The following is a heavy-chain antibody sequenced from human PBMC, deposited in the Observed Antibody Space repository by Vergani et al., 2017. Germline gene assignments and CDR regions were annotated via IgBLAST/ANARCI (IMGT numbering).Heavy chain of an antibody. Sequence: QVHLVQSGAEVKKPGASVKVSCKASGGTFSSYALSWVRQAPGQGLEWMGRIIPIVDIANYAQKFQGRVTMTRDTSISTAYMELSRLRSDDTAVYYCARDRRHIVVVDGNAFDIWGQGTMVTVSS. CDR1: GGTFSSYA. J-gene: IGHJ3*02. CDR2: IIPIVDIA. D-gene: IGHD2-15*01. CDR3: ARDRRHIVVVDGNAFDI. V-gene: IGHV1-69*04.